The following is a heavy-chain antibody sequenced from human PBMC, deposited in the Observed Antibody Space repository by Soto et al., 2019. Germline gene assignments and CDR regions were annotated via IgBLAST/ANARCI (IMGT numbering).Heavy chain of an antibody. Sequence: SGGSLRLSCTASGFTFGDYAMSWVRQAPGKGLEWVGFIRSKAYGGTTEYAASVKGRFTISRDDSKSIAYLQMNSLKTEDTAVYYCTRDHYYDSSGTLFVFGYWGQGTLVTVSS. CDR1: GFTFGDYA. V-gene: IGHV3-49*04. D-gene: IGHD3-22*01. CDR2: IRSKAYGGTT. CDR3: TRDHYYDSSGTLFVFGY. J-gene: IGHJ4*02.